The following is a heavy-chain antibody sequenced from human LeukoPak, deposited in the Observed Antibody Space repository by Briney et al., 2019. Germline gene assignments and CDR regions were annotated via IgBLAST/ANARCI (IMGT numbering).Heavy chain of an antibody. D-gene: IGHD3-22*01. CDR3: ARDSYYYDSSGYYYYHYMDV. J-gene: IGHJ6*03. CDR1: GGSISSYY. Sequence: PSETLSLTCTVSGGSISSYYWSWIRQPPGKGLECIGYIYYSGSTNYNPSLKSRVTISVDTSKNQFSLKLSSVTAADTAVYYCARDSYYYDSSGYYYYHYMDVWGKGTTVTVSS. V-gene: IGHV4-59*01. CDR2: IYYSGST.